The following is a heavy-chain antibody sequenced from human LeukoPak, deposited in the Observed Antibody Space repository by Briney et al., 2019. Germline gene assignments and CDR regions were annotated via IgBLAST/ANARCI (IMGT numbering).Heavy chain of an antibody. CDR3: ARGRYCSSTSCYIPHDAFDI. D-gene: IGHD2-2*02. Sequence: SETLSLTCTVSGGSISSGDYYWSWIRQPPGKGLEWIGYIYYSGSTYYNPSLKSRVTISVGTSKNQFSLKLSSVTAADTAVYYCARGRYCSSTSCYIPHDAFDIWGQGTMVTVSS. V-gene: IGHV4-30-4*08. CDR1: GGSISSGDYY. J-gene: IGHJ3*02. CDR2: IYYSGST.